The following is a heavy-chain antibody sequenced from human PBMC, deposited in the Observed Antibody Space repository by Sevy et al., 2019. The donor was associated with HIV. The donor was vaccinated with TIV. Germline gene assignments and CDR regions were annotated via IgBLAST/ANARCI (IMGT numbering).Heavy chain of an antibody. CDR3: AKDKAPFTMVRGVWGYFDY. CDR2: ISGSGGSR. D-gene: IGHD3-10*01. J-gene: IGHJ4*02. V-gene: IGHV3-23*01. Sequence: GGSLRLSCAASGFTFSSYAMSWVRQAPGKGLEWVSAISGSGGSRYYADSVKGRFTISRDNSKNTRYRQMNSLRAEDTAVYYCAKDKAPFTMVRGVWGYFDYWGQGTLVTVSS. CDR1: GFTFSSYA.